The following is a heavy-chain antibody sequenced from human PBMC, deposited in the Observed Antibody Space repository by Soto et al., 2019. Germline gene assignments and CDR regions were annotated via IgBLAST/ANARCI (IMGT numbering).Heavy chain of an antibody. CDR1: RFTFSSYA. CDR3: ARDLGMTAVTTFDY. D-gene: IGHD4-17*01. J-gene: IGHJ4*02. Sequence: EVRLLESGGGLVQPGGSLRLSCTASRFTFSSYAMSWVRQAPGKGLEWVSLISGSGGSTNYADSVKGRFTISRDNSKNTLHLQMNSLRAEDTAVYYCARDLGMTAVTTFDYWGQGTLVTVSS. V-gene: IGHV3-23*01. CDR2: ISGSGGST.